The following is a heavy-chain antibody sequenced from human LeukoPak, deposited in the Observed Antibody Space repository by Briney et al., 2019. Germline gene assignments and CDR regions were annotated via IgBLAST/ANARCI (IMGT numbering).Heavy chain of an antibody. D-gene: IGHD5-24*01. Sequence: SETLSLTCSVSGGFISSSPYYWAWIRLPPGQGPEWVGSLLYSANTYYNPSLQSRLTISAGISKNQLSLKLSSVTAADTAVYYCARGGRDGFNYSVFAFDIWGHGTVVIVSS. CDR2: LLYSANT. CDR3: ARGGRDGFNYSVFAFDI. V-gene: IGHV4-39*07. CDR1: GGFISSSPYY. J-gene: IGHJ3*02.